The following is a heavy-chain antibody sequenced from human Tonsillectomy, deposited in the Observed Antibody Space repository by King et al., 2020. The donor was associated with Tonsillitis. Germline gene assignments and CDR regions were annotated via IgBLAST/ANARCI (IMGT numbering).Heavy chain of an antibody. Sequence: LQLQESGSGLVKPSQTLSLTCAVSGGSISSGGYSWSWIRQPPGKGLEWIGYTYHSGSTYYNPSLKSRATISVDRSKNHFSLKLSSVTAADTAVYYCARDIPGDYCGDVYFDLWGRGTLVTVSS. CDR1: GGSISSGGYS. CDR2: TYHSGST. CDR3: ARDIPGDYCGDVYFDL. V-gene: IGHV4-30-2*01. J-gene: IGHJ2*01. D-gene: IGHD4-17*01.